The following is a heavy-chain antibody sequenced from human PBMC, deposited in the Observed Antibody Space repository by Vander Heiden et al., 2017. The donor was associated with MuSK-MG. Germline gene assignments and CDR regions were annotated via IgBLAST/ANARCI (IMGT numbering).Heavy chain of an antibody. J-gene: IGHJ4*02. CDR3: GRDGGYGDY. Sequence: EVQLVESGGNLVQPGGSLRLSCAVSGFTLSAYWVTWVRQAPGKGLEWVASIKGDGREKDDGASVKGRFTISRDNVENSLNMKMDSLRAEDTAVYDCGRDGGYGDYWGQVTLVTV. CDR2: IKGDGREK. CDR1: GFTLSAYW. V-gene: IGHV3-7*03. D-gene: IGHD2-15*01.